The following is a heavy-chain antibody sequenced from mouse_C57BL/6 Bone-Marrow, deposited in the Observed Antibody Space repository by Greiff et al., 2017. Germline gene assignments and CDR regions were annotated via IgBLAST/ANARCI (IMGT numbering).Heavy chain of an antibody. CDR1: GYSITSGYY. CDR3: ARERIYYYGSSYGNYYFDY. V-gene: IGHV3-6*01. J-gene: IGHJ2*01. D-gene: IGHD1-1*01. CDR2: ISYDGSN. Sequence: DVQLQESGPGLVKPSQSLSLTCSVTGYSITSGYYWNWIRQFPGNKLEWMGYISYDGSNNYNPSLKNRISFTRDTSKNQFFLKLNSVTTEDTATYYCARERIYYYGSSYGNYYFDYWGQGTTLTVSS.